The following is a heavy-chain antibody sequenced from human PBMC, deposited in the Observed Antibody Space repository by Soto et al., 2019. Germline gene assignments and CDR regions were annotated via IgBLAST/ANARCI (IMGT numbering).Heavy chain of an antibody. Sequence: EVQLVESGGGLVKPWGSLRLSCAASGFTFSSYSMNWVRQAPGKGLEWVSSISSSSSYIYYADSVKGRFTISRDNAKNSLYLQMNSLRAEDTAVYYCARDYYGSGSFDYWGQGTLVTVSS. V-gene: IGHV3-21*01. D-gene: IGHD3-10*01. J-gene: IGHJ4*02. CDR1: GFTFSSYS. CDR2: ISSSSSYI. CDR3: ARDYYGSGSFDY.